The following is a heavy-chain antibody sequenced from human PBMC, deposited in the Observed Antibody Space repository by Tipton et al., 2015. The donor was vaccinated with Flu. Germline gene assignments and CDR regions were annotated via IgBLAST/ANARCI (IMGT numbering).Heavy chain of an antibody. CDR3: ARAPRTVVITADSYFFDY. V-gene: IGHV3-66*02. D-gene: IGHD3-22*01. Sequence: SLRLSCAASEFSVDSNNMNWVRQVPGKGLEWVSVIYPTGNTYYADSVKGRFTISRDNSKNTVYLEMNSLRLQDTAVYYCARAPRTVVITADSYFFDYWGQGALVNVSS. CDR2: IYPTGNT. J-gene: IGHJ4*02. CDR1: EFSVDSNN.